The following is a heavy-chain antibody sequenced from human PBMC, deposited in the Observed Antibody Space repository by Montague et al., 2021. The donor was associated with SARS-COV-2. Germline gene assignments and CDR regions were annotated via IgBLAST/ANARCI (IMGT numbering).Heavy chain of an antibody. CDR1: GGSFGDDH. V-gene: IGHV4-34*01. CDR3: ARGHLSVSMIVVVFTSASYYFDY. D-gene: IGHD3-22*01. Sequence: SETLSLTCAVYGGSFGDDHWSWIRQPPGKGLGWIGDIKQSGRTNYNPSLKSRVTISVDTSKNQFSLKVTPVTAADTAVYFCARGHLSVSMIVVVFTSASYYFDYWGQGAQVTVSS. CDR2: IKQSGRT. J-gene: IGHJ4*02.